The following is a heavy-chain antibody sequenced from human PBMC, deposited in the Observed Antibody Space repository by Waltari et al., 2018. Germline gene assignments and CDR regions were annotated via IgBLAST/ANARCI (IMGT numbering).Heavy chain of an antibody. CDR1: GYTFTTYP. CDR3: ARDGGFYYMDF. D-gene: IGHD6-25*01. CDR2: INTGNGNT. J-gene: IGHJ6*03. Sequence: QVQLVQSGAEATQPGASVRVSCKASGYTFTTYPIHWVRQAPGQGLEWMGWINTGNGNTKYSQNFQGRVSMTRDTSATTVYLDLSSLTFQDTAVYYCARDGGFYYMDFWGAGTPVTVS. V-gene: IGHV1-3*04.